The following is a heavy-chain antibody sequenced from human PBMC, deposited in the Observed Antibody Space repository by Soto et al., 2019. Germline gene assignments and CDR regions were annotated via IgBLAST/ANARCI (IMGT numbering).Heavy chain of an antibody. CDR1: GGTFSSYA. D-gene: IGHD6-13*01. Sequence: QVQLVQSGAEVKKPGSSVKVSCKASGGTFSSYAISWVRQAPGQGLEWMGGIIPIFGTANYAQKFQGRVTITADKSTSTAYMEMSSLRSEDTAVYYCARTGIIAAAGYYYYAMDVWGQGTTVTVSS. V-gene: IGHV1-69*06. CDR2: IIPIFGTA. CDR3: ARTGIIAAAGYYYYAMDV. J-gene: IGHJ6*02.